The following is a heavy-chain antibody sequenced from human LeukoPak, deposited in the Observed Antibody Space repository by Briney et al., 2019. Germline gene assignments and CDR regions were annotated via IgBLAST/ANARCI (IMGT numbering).Heavy chain of an antibody. Sequence: APVKVSCKASGYTFTGYYMHWVRQAPGQGLEWMGWINPNSGGTNCAQKFQGRVTMTRDTSISTAYMELSRLRSDDTAVYYCARGATTGDFDYWGQGTLVTVSS. CDR1: GYTFTGYY. CDR2: INPNSGGT. V-gene: IGHV1-2*02. CDR3: ARGATTGDFDY. J-gene: IGHJ4*02. D-gene: IGHD1-26*01.